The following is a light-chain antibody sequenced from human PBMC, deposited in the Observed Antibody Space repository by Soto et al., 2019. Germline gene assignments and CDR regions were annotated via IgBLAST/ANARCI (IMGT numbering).Light chain of an antibody. CDR3: QQYNSYSPLT. V-gene: IGKV1-16*01. Sequence: DIQMTQSPSSPSASVGDRVTITCQASQDISNYLNWYQQKPGKAPKLLIYAASSLQSGAPSRFSGRRSGTEFTLTISSLQPDDFATYYCQQYNSYSPLTFGGGTKVDI. CDR2: AAS. J-gene: IGKJ4*01. CDR1: QDISNY.